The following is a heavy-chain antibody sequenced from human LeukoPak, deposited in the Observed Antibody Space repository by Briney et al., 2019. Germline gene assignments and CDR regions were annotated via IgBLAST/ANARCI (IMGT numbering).Heavy chain of an antibody. J-gene: IGHJ6*02. CDR1: GFTFINAW. CDR3: ARERDSSGYYYGMDV. V-gene: IGHV3-15*01. CDR2: IKSKTDGGTT. D-gene: IGHD3-22*01. Sequence: GGSLRLSCAASGFTFINAWMTWVRQVPGKGLEWVGRIKSKTDGGTTEFAAPVSGRFTISRDDSKDMMFLQMDSLKTEDTAVYYCARERDSSGYYYGMDVWGQGTTVTVSS.